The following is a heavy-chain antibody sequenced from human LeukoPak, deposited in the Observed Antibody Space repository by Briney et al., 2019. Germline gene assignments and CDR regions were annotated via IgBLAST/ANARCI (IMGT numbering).Heavy chain of an antibody. CDR1: GGSFSGYY. V-gene: IGHV4-34*01. D-gene: IGHD5-24*01. J-gene: IGHJ4*02. CDR3: ASRDGYNAPLFGY. CDR2: INHSGST. Sequence: KTSETLSLTCAVYGGSFSGYYWSWIRQPPGKGLEWIGEINHSGSTNYNPSLKSRVTISVDTSKNQFSLKLSSVTAADTAVYYCASRDGYNAPLFGYWGQGTLVTVSS.